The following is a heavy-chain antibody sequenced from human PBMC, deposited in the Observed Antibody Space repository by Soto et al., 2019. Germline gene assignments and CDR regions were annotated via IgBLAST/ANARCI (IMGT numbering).Heavy chain of an antibody. Sequence: QVHLVESGGGVVQPGRSLRLSCAVSGFTVSTYGMHWVRQAPGKGLEWVAVISRDGGTKFYADSVKGRFTISRDNSRNTRFLEMNSLRGDDMAVYYCTGEVASGYGGQGTLVTVSS. CDR1: GFTVSTYG. V-gene: IGHV3-30*03. J-gene: IGHJ4*02. CDR2: ISRDGGTK. CDR3: TGEVASGY. D-gene: IGHD7-27*01.